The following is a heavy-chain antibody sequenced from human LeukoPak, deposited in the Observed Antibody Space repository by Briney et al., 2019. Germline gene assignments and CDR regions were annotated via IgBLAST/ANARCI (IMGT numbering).Heavy chain of an antibody. CDR3: AKGQSYYDSSGWFDP. CDR1: GFTFSSYG. V-gene: IGHV3-30*02. CDR2: IRYDGSNK. J-gene: IGHJ5*02. Sequence: GGSLRLSRAASGFTFSSYGMHWVRQAPGKGLEWVAFIRYDGSNKYYADSVKGRFTISRDNSKNTLYLQMNSLRAEDTAVYYCAKGQSYYDSSGWFDPWGQGTLVTVSS. D-gene: IGHD3-22*01.